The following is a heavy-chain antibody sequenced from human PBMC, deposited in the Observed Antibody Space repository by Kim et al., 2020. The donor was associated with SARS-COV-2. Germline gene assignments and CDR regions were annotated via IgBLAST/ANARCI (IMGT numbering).Heavy chain of an antibody. CDR2: INHSGST. Sequence: SETLSLTCAVYGGSFSGYYWSWIRQPPGKGLEWIGEINHSGSTNYNPSLKSRVTISVDTSKNQFSLKLSSVTAADTAVYYCARAYPTYYYDSSGYYRNWYFDLWGRGTLVTVSS. J-gene: IGHJ2*01. D-gene: IGHD3-22*01. V-gene: IGHV4-34*01. CDR3: ARAYPTYYYDSSGYYRNWYFDL. CDR1: GGSFSGYY.